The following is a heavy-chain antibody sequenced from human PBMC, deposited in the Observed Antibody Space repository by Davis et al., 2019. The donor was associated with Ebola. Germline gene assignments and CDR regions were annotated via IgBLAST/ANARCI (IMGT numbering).Heavy chain of an antibody. Sequence: ASSVTVSCMASRCTFSSYAISWARQAPGQGLEWMGRIMPIVGIANYAQKFQGRVTITADKSTSTAYMELSSLRSEDTAVYYCARPDSSGYYFFDYWGQGTLVTVSS. CDR1: RCTFSSYA. CDR2: IMPIVGIA. CDR3: ARPDSSGYYFFDY. V-gene: IGHV1-69*04. J-gene: IGHJ4*02. D-gene: IGHD3-22*01.